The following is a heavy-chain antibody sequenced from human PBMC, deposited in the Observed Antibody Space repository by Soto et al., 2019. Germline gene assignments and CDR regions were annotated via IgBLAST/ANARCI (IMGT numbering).Heavy chain of an antibody. CDR3: EVTTGY. CDR2: MSPDSGNA. V-gene: IGHV1-8*01. D-gene: IGHD2-21*02. J-gene: IGHJ4*01. CDR1: GYTFTDYD. Sequence: QVQVVQSRAEVKKPGASVRVSCKTSGYTFTDYDINWVRQATGQGLEWMGWMSPDSGNAGYAQQFQGRVTMTRNTSTSTAYMELSSLRSEDTAVYYCEVTTGYWGHGTMVTVSS.